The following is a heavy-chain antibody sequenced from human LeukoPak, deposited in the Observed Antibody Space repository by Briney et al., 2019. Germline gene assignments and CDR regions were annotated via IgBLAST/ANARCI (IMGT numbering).Heavy chain of an antibody. J-gene: IGHJ4*02. CDR3: ARDEWGGGTGYPYY. Sequence: GGSLRLSCAASGFTFSSYSMNWVRQAPAKGLEWVSSISSSSSYIYYADPVKARFTISRDNAKNSLYLQMNSLRAEDTAVYYCARDEWGGGTGYPYYWGQGTLVTVSS. D-gene: IGHD3-9*01. V-gene: IGHV3-21*01. CDR1: GFTFSSYS. CDR2: ISSSSSYI.